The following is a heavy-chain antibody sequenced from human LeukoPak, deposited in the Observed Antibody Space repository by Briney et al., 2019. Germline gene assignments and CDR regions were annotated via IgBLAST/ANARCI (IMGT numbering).Heavy chain of an antibody. CDR3: ARSIVGAFDAFDI. J-gene: IGHJ3*02. Sequence: PGGSLRLSCAASGFTFSSYAMHWVRQAPGKGLEWVAVISYDGSNKYYADSVKGRFTISRDNSKNTLYLQMNSLRAEDTAVYYCARSIVGAFDAFDIWGQGTMVTVSS. CDR2: ISYDGSNK. D-gene: IGHD1-26*01. V-gene: IGHV3-30-3*01. CDR1: GFTFSSYA.